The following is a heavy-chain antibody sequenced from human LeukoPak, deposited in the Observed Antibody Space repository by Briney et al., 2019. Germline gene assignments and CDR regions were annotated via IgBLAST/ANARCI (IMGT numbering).Heavy chain of an antibody. Sequence: SETLSLTCAVYGGSFSGYYWSWIRQPPGKGLEWIGEINHSGSTNYNPSLKSRVTISVDTSENQFSLKLSSVTAADTAVYYCARRGVLRYFDWLAVRNNWFDPWGQGTLVTVSS. CDR1: GGSFSGYY. CDR2: INHSGST. D-gene: IGHD3-9*01. J-gene: IGHJ5*02. V-gene: IGHV4-34*01. CDR3: ARRGVLRYFDWLAVRNNWFDP.